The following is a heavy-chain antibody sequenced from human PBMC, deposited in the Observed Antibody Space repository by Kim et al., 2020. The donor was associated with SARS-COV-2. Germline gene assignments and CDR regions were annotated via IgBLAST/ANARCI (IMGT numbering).Heavy chain of an antibody. D-gene: IGHD6-13*01. CDR3: ARDWQYSSSWQDPNPVDY. CDR1: GFTFSSYG. Sequence: GGSLRLSCAASGFTFSSYGMHWVRQAPGKGLEWVAVIWYDGSNKYYADSVKGRFTISRDNSKNTLYLQMNSLRAEDTAVYYCARDWQYSSSWQDPNPVDYWGQGTLVTFSS. V-gene: IGHV3-33*01. J-gene: IGHJ4*02. CDR2: IWYDGSNK.